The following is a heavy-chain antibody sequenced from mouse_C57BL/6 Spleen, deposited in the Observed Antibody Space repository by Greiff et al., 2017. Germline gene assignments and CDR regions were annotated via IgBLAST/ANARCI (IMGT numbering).Heavy chain of an antibody. Sequence: DVQLQESGPGLVKPSQSLSLTCSVTGYSITSGYYWNWIRQFPGNKLEWMGYISYDGSNNYNPSLKNRISITRDTSKNQFFLKLNSVTTEDTATYYCARDGGALITTVVATPGFAYWGQGTLVTVSA. CDR2: ISYDGSN. J-gene: IGHJ3*01. CDR1: GYSITSGYY. D-gene: IGHD1-1*01. V-gene: IGHV3-6*01. CDR3: ARDGGALITTVVATPGFAY.